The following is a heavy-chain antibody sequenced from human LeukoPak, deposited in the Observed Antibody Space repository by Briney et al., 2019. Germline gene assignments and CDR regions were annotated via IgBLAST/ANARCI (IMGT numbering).Heavy chain of an antibody. V-gene: IGHV1-24*01. CDR1: GYTLTELS. J-gene: IGHJ4*02. CDR3: ATEREGCSTSCFGYDY. Sequence: ASVKVSCKVSGYTLTELSMHWVRQAPGKGLEWMGGFDPEDGETIYAQKFQGRVTMTEDTSTDTAYMELSSLRSEDTAVYYCATEREGCSTSCFGYDYWGQGTLVTVSS. D-gene: IGHD2-2*01. CDR2: FDPEDGET.